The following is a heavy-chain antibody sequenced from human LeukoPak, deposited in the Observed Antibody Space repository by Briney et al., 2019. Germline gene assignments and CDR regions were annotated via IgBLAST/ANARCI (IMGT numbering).Heavy chain of an antibody. CDR2: ISGSGGST. D-gene: IGHD2-2*01. CDR3: AKDHRGSLRGPSVVPAAIHY. V-gene: IGHV3-23*01. CDR1: GFTFSSYA. Sequence: GGSLRLSCAASGFTFSSYAMSWVRQAPGKGLEWVSAISGSGGSTYYADSVKGRFTISRDNSKNTLYLQMNSLRAEDTAVYYCAKDHRGSLRGPSVVPAAIHYWGQGTLVTVSS. J-gene: IGHJ4*02.